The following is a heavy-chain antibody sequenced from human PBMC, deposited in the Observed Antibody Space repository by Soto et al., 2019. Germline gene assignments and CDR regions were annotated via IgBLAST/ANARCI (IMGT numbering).Heavy chain of an antibody. J-gene: IGHJ5*02. Sequence: PGGSLKLACAASGVTLRTYAVNWARQAPGKGLGWVAVILYDGSIEHYADSVKGRFTVSRDNSKSTVNLQMNSLTAEDTAVYYCAREASVAALNWLDPWGQGTLVPVSS. CDR2: ILYDGSIE. CDR1: GVTLRTYA. D-gene: IGHD6-6*01. CDR3: AREASVAALNWLDP. V-gene: IGHV3-30-3*01.